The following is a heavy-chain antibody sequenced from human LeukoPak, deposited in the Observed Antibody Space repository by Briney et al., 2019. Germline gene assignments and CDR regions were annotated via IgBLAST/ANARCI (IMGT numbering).Heavy chain of an antibody. Sequence: SETLSLTCTVSGGSISSGGYYWSWIRQHPGKGLEWIGYIYYSGSTYYNPSLKSRVTISVDTSKNQFSLKLSSVTAADTAVYYCARGQGSGFWSGYYSYYFDYWGQGTLVTVSS. CDR1: GGSISSGGYY. V-gene: IGHV4-31*03. D-gene: IGHD3-3*01. J-gene: IGHJ4*02. CDR2: IYYSGST. CDR3: ARGQGSGFWSGYYSYYFDY.